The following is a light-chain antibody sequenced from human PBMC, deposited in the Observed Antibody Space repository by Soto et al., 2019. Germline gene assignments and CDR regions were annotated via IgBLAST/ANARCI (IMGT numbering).Light chain of an antibody. J-gene: IGLJ1*01. CDR3: WSYAGSDTYV. Sequence: QSALTQPRSVSGSPGQSVTISCTGTSSDVGGYNYVSWYQQHPGKAPKLMIYDVSKRPSGVPDRFSGSKSGNTASLTISGLQADDEADYYCWSYAGSDTYVFGTGTKLTVL. CDR2: DVS. CDR1: SSDVGGYNY. V-gene: IGLV2-11*01.